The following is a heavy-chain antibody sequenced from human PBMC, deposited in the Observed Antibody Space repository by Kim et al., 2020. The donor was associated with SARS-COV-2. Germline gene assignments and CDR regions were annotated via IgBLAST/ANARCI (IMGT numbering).Heavy chain of an antibody. V-gene: IGHV3-30*18. CDR2: ISYDGSNK. J-gene: IGHJ4*02. Sequence: GGSLRLSCAASGFTFSSYGMHWVRQAPGKGLEWVAVISYDGSNKYYADSVKGRFTISRDNSKNTLYLQMNSLRAEDTAVYYCAKDASYGTTYYFDYWGQG. CDR1: GFTFSSYG. CDR3: AKDASYGTTYYFDY. D-gene: IGHD5-18*01.